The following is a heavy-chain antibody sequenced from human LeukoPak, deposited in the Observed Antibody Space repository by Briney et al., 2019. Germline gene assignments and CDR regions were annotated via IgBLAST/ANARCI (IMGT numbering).Heavy chain of an antibody. J-gene: IGHJ4*01. CDR1: GYTFTSYY. D-gene: IGHD3-22*01. Sequence: ASVKVSCKAAGYTFTSYYLHWERQPPGHGLEWVGIINPSGGRTSYAQTFPGRATMTRDTPTRTVYMELSSLRSGDTAVYYRATSYYYDSSAYAPDYWGHGTLVTVAS. CDR2: INPSGGRT. CDR3: ATSYYYDSSAYAPDY. V-gene: IGHV1-46*01.